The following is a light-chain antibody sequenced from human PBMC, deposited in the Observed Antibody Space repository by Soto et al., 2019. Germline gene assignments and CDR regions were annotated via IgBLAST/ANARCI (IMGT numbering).Light chain of an antibody. J-gene: IGKJ2*01. Sequence: DIQMTQSPSTLSASVGDRVTITCRASQSINTWLAWYQQKPGKAPKLLIYKASSLESGAPSRFSGSGSGTEFTLTISSLQPDDFATYYCQQYNNYYTFGQGTKLEIK. CDR3: QQYNNYYT. V-gene: IGKV1-5*03. CDR1: QSINTW. CDR2: KAS.